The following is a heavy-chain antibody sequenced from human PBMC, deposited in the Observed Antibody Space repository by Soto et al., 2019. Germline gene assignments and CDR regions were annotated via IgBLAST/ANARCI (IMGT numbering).Heavy chain of an antibody. CDR1: GFTFDDYA. CDR3: TQGGYPTIVTPFDN. V-gene: IGHV3-9*01. CDR2: ISWDSGTL. D-gene: IGHD5-12*01. J-gene: IGHJ5*02. Sequence: EVQLVESGGGLVQPGRSLRLSCPASGFTFDDYAMHWVRQAPGKGLVWVSGISWDSGTLGYAESVKGRFIISRDKGKNALFLQMSSLKVGETALYHCTQGGYPTIVTPFDNWGQGTLVTVSS.